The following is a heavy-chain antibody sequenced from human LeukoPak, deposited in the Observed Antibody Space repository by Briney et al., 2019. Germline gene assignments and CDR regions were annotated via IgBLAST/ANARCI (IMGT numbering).Heavy chain of an antibody. D-gene: IGHD1-26*01. J-gene: IGHJ4*02. V-gene: IGHV3-43*02. CDR1: GFTFDDYA. CDR2: ISGDGGST. CDR3: AKGVGATYPYYFDY. Sequence: GGSLRLSCAASGFTFDDYAMHWVRQAPGRGLEWVSLISGDGGSTYYADSVKGRFTISRDNSKNSLYLQMNSLRTEDTALYYCAKGVGATYPYYFDYWGQGTLVTVSS.